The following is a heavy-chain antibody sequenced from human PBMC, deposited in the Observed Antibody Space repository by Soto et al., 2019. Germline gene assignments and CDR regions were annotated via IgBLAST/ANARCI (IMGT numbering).Heavy chain of an antibody. Sequence: SETLSLTCPVSGGSISSSYWSWIRQPPGKGLEWLAYIYDDGSANYNPSLKSRATISLDMSKNQFSLKLTSVTAADKAVYYCAREKYCSGGNSRKNWFDPWGQGTLVTVSS. CDR3: AREKYCSGGNSRKNWFDP. J-gene: IGHJ5*02. D-gene: IGHD2-15*01. CDR2: IYDDGSA. CDR1: GGSISSSY. V-gene: IGHV4-59*01.